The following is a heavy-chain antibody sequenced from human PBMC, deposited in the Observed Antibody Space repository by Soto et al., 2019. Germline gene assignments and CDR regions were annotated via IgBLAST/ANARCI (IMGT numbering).Heavy chain of an antibody. Sequence: QVQLVQSGAEVKKPGASVKVSCRASGYTFTGYFMHWVRQAPGQGLEWMGWINPNSGATKYAQKFPGRVTLSRDTSIRTAYMELSGLRSDDTAAYYCARGGGTILAPLPWGQGTLVTVSS. CDR1: GYTFTGYF. CDR3: ARGGGTILAPLP. J-gene: IGHJ5*02. V-gene: IGHV1-2*02. D-gene: IGHD3-3*01. CDR2: INPNSGAT.